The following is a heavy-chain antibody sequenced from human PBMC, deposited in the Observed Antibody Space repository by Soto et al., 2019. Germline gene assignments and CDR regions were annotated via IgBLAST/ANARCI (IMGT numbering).Heavy chain of an antibody. D-gene: IGHD6-13*01. J-gene: IGHJ4*01. CDR1: GFTFSDYY. V-gene: IGHV3-11*01. CDR3: ARRAAAGTSFDY. CDR2: ISSSGNSI. Sequence: PGGSLSLSCAASGFTFSDYYMTWIRQAPGKGLEWVSYISSSGNSIYYAASVRGRITVSRDNAKNSLFLQMNSLRAEDTAVYYCARRAAAGTSFDYWGLGTQVTVSS.